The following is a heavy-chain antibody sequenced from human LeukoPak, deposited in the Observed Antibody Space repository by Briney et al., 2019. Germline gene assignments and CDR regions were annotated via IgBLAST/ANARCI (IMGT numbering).Heavy chain of an antibody. CDR1: GGSISSSSYY. CDR3: ATLGGQWLGYYFDY. D-gene: IGHD6-19*01. CDR2: IYYSGST. Sequence: PSETLSLTCTVSGGSISSSSYYWGWIRQPPGKGLEWIGSIYYSGSTYYNPSLKSRVTISVDTSKNQFSLKLSSVTAADTAVYYCATLGGQWLGYYFDYWGQGTLVTVSS. V-gene: IGHV4-39*01. J-gene: IGHJ4*02.